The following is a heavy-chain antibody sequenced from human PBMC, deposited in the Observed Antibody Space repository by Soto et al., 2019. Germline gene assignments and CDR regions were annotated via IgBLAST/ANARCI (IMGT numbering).Heavy chain of an antibody. CDR2: ISAYNGNT. V-gene: IGHV1-18*01. Sequence: ASVKVSCKASGYTFTSYGISWVRQAPGQGIEWMGWISAYNGNTNYAQKLQGRVTMTTDTSTSTAYMELRSLRSDDTAVYYCARDPSPRYCSGGSCHGVMNWFDPWGQGTLVTVSS. CDR1: GYTFTSYG. J-gene: IGHJ5*02. CDR3: ARDPSPRYCSGGSCHGVMNWFDP. D-gene: IGHD2-15*01.